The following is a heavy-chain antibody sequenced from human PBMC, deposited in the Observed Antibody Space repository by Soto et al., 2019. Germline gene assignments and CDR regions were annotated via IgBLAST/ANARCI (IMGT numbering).Heavy chain of an antibody. CDR3: ARLATVTPPYYFDY. J-gene: IGHJ4*02. Sequence: ASVKVPCKASGYIFINYYMHWVRQAPGQGLEWMGVINPSGGTTSYAQKFQGRVTMTRDTSTSTVYMELSSLRSDDMAVYYCARLATVTPPYYFDYWGQGTLVTVSS. CDR2: INPSGGTT. V-gene: IGHV1-46*01. CDR1: GYIFINYY. D-gene: IGHD4-17*01.